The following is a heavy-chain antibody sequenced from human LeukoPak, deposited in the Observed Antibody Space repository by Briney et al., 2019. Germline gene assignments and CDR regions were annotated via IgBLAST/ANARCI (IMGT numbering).Heavy chain of an antibody. D-gene: IGHD2-2*02. CDR2: INVGNGKT. CDR1: GYTFTSYY. V-gene: IGHV1-3*01. CDR3: ARVGAPIAVLPDAIRGGFDY. Sequence: ASVKVSCKTSGYTFTSYYIHWVRQAPGQRLEWMGWINVGNGKTKYSQKFQGRVTITRDTSANTSYMELTGLRSEDTAVYYCARVGAPIAVLPDAIRGGFDYWGQGTLVTVSS. J-gene: IGHJ4*02.